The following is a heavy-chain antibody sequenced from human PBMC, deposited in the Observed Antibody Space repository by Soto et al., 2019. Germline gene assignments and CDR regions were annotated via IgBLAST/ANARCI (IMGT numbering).Heavy chain of an antibody. CDR2: IYHSGST. J-gene: IGHJ4*02. CDR1: GGSISSSSYY. Sequence: QLQLQESGPGLVKPSETLSLTCTVSGGSISSSSYYWGWIRQPPGKGLEWIASIYHSGSTYYNPSLKSRVTISVDTSKNQFSLKLNSVTAADTAVYYCARLSSDYGDYYFDYWGQGTLVTVSS. CDR3: ARLSSDYGDYYFDY. V-gene: IGHV4-39*01. D-gene: IGHD4-17*01.